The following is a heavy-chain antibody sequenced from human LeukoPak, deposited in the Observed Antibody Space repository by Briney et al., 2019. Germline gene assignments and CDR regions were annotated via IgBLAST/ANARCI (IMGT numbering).Heavy chain of an antibody. J-gene: IGHJ4*02. CDR3: AKYSSGYSYYFDY. CDR2: ISGSGGST. Sequence: GGSLRLSCAASGFTFSSYAMSWVRQVPGKGLEWVSAISGSGGSTYYADSVKGRFTISRDNSKNTLYLQMNSLRAEDTAVYYCAKYSSGYSYYFDYWGQGTLVTVSS. V-gene: IGHV3-23*01. CDR1: GFTFSSYA. D-gene: IGHD3-22*01.